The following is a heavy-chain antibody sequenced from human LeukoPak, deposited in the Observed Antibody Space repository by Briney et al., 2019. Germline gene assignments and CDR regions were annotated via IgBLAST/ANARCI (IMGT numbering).Heavy chain of an antibody. D-gene: IGHD3-10*01. CDR2: IIPIFGTA. Sequence: SVKVSCEASGGTFSSYAISWVRQAPGQGLEWMGGIIPIFGTANYAQKFQGRVTITADESTSTAYMELSSLRSEDTAVYYCARDGNATYYYGSGSYYNLPTLDYWGQGTLVTVSS. CDR3: ARDGNATYYYGSGSYYNLPTLDY. V-gene: IGHV1-69*01. CDR1: GGTFSSYA. J-gene: IGHJ4*02.